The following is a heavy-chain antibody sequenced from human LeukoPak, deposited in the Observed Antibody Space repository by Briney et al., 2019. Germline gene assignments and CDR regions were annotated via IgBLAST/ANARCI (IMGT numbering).Heavy chain of an antibody. J-gene: IGHJ2*01. CDR1: GFTFSSYW. Sequence: GGSLRLSCAASGFTFSSYWMSWVRQAPGKGLEWVANIKQDGSEKYYVDSVKGRFTISRDNAKNSLYLQMNSLRAEDTAVYYCARACPQRDFWSGYPYWYFDLWGRGTLVTVSS. D-gene: IGHD3-3*01. CDR3: ARACPQRDFWSGYPYWYFDL. CDR2: IKQDGSEK. V-gene: IGHV3-7*03.